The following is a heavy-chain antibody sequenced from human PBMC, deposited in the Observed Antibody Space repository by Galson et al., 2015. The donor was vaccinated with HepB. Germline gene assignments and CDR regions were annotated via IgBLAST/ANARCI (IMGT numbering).Heavy chain of an antibody. CDR1: GGTFSSYA. CDR2: IIPIFGTA. Sequence: SVKVSCKASGGTFSSYAISWVRQAPGQGLEWMGGIIPIFGTANYAQKFQGRVTITADESTSTAYMELSSPRSEDTAVYYCAGSLHYTFDYWGQGTLVTVSS. D-gene: IGHD3-10*01. CDR3: AGSLHYTFDY. V-gene: IGHV1-69*13. J-gene: IGHJ4*02.